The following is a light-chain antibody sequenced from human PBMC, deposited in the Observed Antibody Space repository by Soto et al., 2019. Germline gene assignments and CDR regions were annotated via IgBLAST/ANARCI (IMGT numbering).Light chain of an antibody. J-gene: IGLJ3*02. V-gene: IGLV1-47*01. CDR2: KTD. CDR1: SSNIGSTY. CDR3: AAWDDSLSAVV. Sequence: QSVLTQPPSASGTPGQRVTISCSGSSSNIGSTYVHWYQQLPGTTPKLLIFKTDQRPSGVPDRFSGSKSGTSASLAISGLRSEDEADYYCAAWDDSLSAVVFGGGTKVTVL.